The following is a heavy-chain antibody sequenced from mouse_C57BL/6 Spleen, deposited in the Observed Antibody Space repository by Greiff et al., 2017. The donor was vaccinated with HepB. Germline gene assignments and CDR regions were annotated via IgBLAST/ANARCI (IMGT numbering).Heavy chain of an antibody. V-gene: IGHV6-3*01. J-gene: IGHJ1*03. D-gene: IGHD2-5*01. Sequence: EVQGVESGGGLVQPGGSMKLSCVASGFTFSNYWMNWVRQSPEKGLEWVAQIRLKSDNYATHYAESVKGRFTISRDDSKSSVYLQMNNLRAEDTGIYYCTGKYYSNYGWYFDVWGTGTTVTVSS. CDR1: GFTFSNYW. CDR3: TGKYYSNYGWYFDV. CDR2: IRLKSDNYAT.